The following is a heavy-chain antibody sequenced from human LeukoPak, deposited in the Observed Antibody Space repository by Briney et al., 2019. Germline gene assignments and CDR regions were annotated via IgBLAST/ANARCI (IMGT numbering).Heavy chain of an antibody. J-gene: IGHJ4*02. Sequence: SETLSLTCTVSGDSISSSGYYWGWIRQSPAKGLEWIVSIYYGGTSYYNPSLKSRVTISVDTSKNQFSLKLSSVTAADTAVYYCARPERGHAGFDYWGQGTLVTVSS. V-gene: IGHV4-39*07. D-gene: IGHD3-10*01. CDR2: IYYGGTS. CDR1: GDSISSSGYY. CDR3: ARPERGHAGFDY.